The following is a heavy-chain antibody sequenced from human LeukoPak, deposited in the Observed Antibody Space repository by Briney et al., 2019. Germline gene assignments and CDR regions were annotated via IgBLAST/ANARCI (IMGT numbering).Heavy chain of an antibody. CDR2: IIPIFGTA. CDR3: ARQIVVVPAAMSLNWFDP. CDR1: GGTFSSYT. V-gene: IGHV1-69*13. D-gene: IGHD2-2*01. Sequence: SVKVSCKASGGTFSSYTISWVRQAPGQGLEWMGGIIPIFGTANYAQKFQGRVTITADESTSTAYMELSSLRSEDTAVYYCARQIVVVPAAMSLNWFDPWGQGTLVTVSS. J-gene: IGHJ5*02.